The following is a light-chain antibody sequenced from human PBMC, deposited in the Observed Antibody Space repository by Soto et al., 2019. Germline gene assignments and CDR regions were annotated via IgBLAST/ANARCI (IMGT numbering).Light chain of an antibody. Sequence: QSVLTQSSSASASLGSSVKLTCTLSSGHSSYIIAWHQQQPGKAPRYLMKLEGSGSYNKGSGAPDRFSGSSSGADRYLTISNLQSEDEADYYCETWDSNPWVFGGGTKVTVL. J-gene: IGLJ3*02. CDR3: ETWDSNPWV. V-gene: IGLV4-60*03. CDR1: SGHSSYI. CDR2: LEGSGSY.